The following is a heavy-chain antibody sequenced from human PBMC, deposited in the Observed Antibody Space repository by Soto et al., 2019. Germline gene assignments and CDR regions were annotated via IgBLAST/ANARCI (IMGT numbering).Heavy chain of an antibody. Sequence: SETLSLTCTVSGGSLTSYYWSWIRQPPGKGLEWIGFVYYTGIARYNPSLKSRVTISVDTSKNQFSLKLTSVTAADTAIYYCARRIVSTETVDYWGQGTLVTVS. V-gene: IGHV4-59*08. J-gene: IGHJ4*02. CDR1: GGSLTSYY. CDR2: VYYTGIA. D-gene: IGHD5-12*01. CDR3: ARRIVSTETVDY.